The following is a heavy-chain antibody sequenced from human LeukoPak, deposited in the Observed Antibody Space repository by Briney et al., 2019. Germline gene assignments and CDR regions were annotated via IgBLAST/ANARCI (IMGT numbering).Heavy chain of an antibody. CDR3: ARDEGDYFVY. CDR1: GFTFSSYS. V-gene: IGHV3-21*01. Sequence: GGSLRLSCAASGFTFSSYSMNWVRQAPGKGLEWVSSISSSSSYIYYADSVKGRFTIPRDNAKNSLYLQMNSLRAEDTAVYCCARDEGDYFVYWGQGTLVTVSS. CDR2: ISSSSSYI. J-gene: IGHJ4*02.